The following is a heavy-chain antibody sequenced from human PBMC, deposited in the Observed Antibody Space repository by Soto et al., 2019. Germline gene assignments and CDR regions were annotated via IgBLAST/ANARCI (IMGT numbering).Heavy chain of an antibody. CDR1: GFSLSNARMG. CDR2: ICSNDEK. V-gene: IGHV2-26*01. D-gene: IGHD3-3*01. Sequence: GPTLVNPTETLTLTCTVSGFSLSNARMGVSWIRQPPGKALEWLAHICSNDEKSYSTSLKSRLTISKDTSKSQVVITMTNMDTVDTATYYCARSFFWSGPPRGPWGQGTLVTVSS. J-gene: IGHJ5*02. CDR3: ARSFFWSGPPRGP.